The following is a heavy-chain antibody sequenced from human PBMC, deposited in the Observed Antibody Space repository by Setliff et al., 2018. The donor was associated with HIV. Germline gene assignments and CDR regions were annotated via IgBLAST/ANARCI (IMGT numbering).Heavy chain of an antibody. D-gene: IGHD3-22*01. J-gene: IGHJ4*02. CDR1: GDSISSTSYF. CDR3: ARHDEPDDSSGYQGADYFDY. V-gene: IGHV4-39*01. Sequence: SSETLSLTCDVSGDSISSTSYFWGWMRQPPGKGLGWIGSFHSSASPSYNPSLRSRVTLSVDTAKNQLSLRLTSVTAADSAVYYCARHDEPDDSSGYQGADYFDYWGQGTLVTVSS. CDR2: FHSSASP.